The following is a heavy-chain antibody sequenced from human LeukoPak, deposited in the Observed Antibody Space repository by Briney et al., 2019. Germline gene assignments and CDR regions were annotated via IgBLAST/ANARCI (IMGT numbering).Heavy chain of an antibody. CDR3: ARASPTGYSYGYWFER. Sequence: ASVKVSCKASGYTFTSYYMHWVRQAPGQGLEWMGIINPSGGSTSYAQKFQGRVTMTRDMSTSTVYMELSSLRSEDTAVYYCARASPTGYSYGYWFERWGQGTLVTVSS. J-gene: IGHJ5*02. D-gene: IGHD5-18*01. CDR2: INPSGGST. CDR1: GYTFTSYY. V-gene: IGHV1-46*01.